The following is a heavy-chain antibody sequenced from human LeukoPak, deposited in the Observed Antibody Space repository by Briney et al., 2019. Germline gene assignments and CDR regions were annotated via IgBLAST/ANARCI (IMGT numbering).Heavy chain of an antibody. J-gene: IGHJ6*02. D-gene: IGHD3-3*01. CDR3: AKPQYYDFWSGYSMDV. CDR1: GFIFSSYW. V-gene: IGHV3-7*03. Sequence: GGSLRLSCAASGFIFSSYWMSWVRQAPGKGLEWVANIKQDGSEKNYVDSVKGRFTISRDNSKNTLYLQMNSLRAEDTAVYYCAKPQYYDFWSGYSMDVWGQGTTVTVSS. CDR2: IKQDGSEK.